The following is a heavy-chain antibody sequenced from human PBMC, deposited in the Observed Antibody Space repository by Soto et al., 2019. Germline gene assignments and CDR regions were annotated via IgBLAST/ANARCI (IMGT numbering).Heavy chain of an antibody. D-gene: IGHD4-17*01. CDR2: ISSSSRTI. CDR3: AREADYVNWFDP. CDR1: YK. V-gene: IGHV3-48*01. Sequence: YKMNWVRRAPGKGLEWVSYISSSSRTIYYADSVKGRFTISRDNAKNSLYLQMNSLRAEDTAVYYCAREADYVNWFDPWGQGTLVTVSS. J-gene: IGHJ5*02.